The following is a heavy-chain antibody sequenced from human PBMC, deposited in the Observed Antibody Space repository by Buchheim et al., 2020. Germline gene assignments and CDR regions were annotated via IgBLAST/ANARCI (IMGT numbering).Heavy chain of an antibody. J-gene: IGHJ4*02. Sequence: QVQLQESGPGLVKPSQTLSLTCTVSGGAISSGGYYWTWIRQHPGKGLEWIGYIYYSGSTYYNPSLKSRVSIPVDKYKNQFSLNLSSVTAADTAVYFCARTSGASTYYFDYWGQGTL. CDR1: GGAISSGGYY. D-gene: IGHD3-3*01. V-gene: IGHV4-31*03. CDR2: IYYSGST. CDR3: ARTSGASTYYFDY.